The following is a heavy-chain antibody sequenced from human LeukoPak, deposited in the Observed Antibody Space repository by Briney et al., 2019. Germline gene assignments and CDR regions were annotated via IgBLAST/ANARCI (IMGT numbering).Heavy chain of an antibody. V-gene: IGHV3-23*01. CDR3: AKSKFPYDSDGWHGYFDF. D-gene: IGHD3-22*01. CDR2: ISGSGGST. J-gene: IGHJ4*02. Sequence: GRSLRLSCAASGFPFTSFAITRVRQAPGQGLEWVSSISGSGGSTYYADSVKGRFTISRDNSKNTLFMQMNSLRADDTAVYYRAKSKFPYDSDGWHGYFDFWGQGTLVTVSS. CDR1: GFPFTSFA.